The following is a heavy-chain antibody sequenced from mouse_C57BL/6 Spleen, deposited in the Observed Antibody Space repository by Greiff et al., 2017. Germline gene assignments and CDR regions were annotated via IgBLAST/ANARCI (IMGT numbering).Heavy chain of an antibody. J-gene: IGHJ4*01. CDR1: GFNIKDDY. CDR2: IDPENGDT. Sequence: VQLQESGAELVRPGASVKLSCTASGFNIKDDYMHWVKQRPEQGLEWIGWIDPENGDTEYASKFQGKATITADTSSNTAYLQLSSLTSEDTAVYYCTIGAMDYWGQGTSVTVSS. V-gene: IGHV14-4*01. CDR3: TIGAMDY.